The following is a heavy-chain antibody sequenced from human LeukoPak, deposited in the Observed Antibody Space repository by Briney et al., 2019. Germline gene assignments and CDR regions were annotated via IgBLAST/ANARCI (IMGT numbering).Heavy chain of an antibody. D-gene: IGHD3-10*01. CDR3: ARDITSAFDI. Sequence: SETLSLTCTVSGYSITIGYYWGWVRQPPGKGLEWIGSIYYSGNTYYNPSLKSRVTISVDTSKNQFSLKLSSVTAADTAVYYCARDITSAFDIWGQGTMVTVSS. J-gene: IGHJ3*02. V-gene: IGHV4-38-2*02. CDR2: IYYSGNT. CDR1: GYSITIGYY.